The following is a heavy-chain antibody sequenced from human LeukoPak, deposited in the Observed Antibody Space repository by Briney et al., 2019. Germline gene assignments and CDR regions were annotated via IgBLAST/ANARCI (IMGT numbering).Heavy chain of an antibody. CDR2: IKQDGSEK. Sequence: PGGSLRLSCAASGFTFSSYWMSWVRQAPGKGLEWVANIKQDGSEKYYVDSVKGRFTISRDNAKNSLYLQMNSLRAEDTAVYYCARGIVVVPAAMGYYMDVWGKGTTVTVSS. J-gene: IGHJ6*03. V-gene: IGHV3-7*01. CDR3: ARGIVVVPAAMGYYMDV. D-gene: IGHD2-2*01. CDR1: GFTFSSYW.